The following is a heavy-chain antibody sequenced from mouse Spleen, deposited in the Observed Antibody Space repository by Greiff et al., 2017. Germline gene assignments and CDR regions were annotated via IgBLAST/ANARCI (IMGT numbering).Heavy chain of an antibody. CDR1: GYTFTDYY. J-gene: IGHJ3*01. CDR2: INPYNGGT. D-gene: IGHD2-4*01. V-gene: IGHV1-19*01. Sequence: EVQLQQSGPVLVKPGASVKMSCKASGYTFTDYYMNWVKQSHGKSLEWIGVINPYNGGTSYNQKFKGKATLTVDKSSSTAYMELNSLTSEDSAVYYCAREDYDYGFAYWGQGTLVTVSA. CDR3: AREDYDYGFAY.